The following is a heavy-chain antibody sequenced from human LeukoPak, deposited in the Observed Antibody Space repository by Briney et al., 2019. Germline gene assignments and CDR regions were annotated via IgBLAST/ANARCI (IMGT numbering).Heavy chain of an antibody. CDR1: GGSISSYY. Sequence: SETLSLTCTVSGGSISSYYWSWIRQPPGKGLEWIGYIYYSGSTNYNPFLKSRVTISVDTSKNQFSLKLSSVTAADTAVYYCASHDYGDHVWFDPWGRGTLVTVSS. CDR2: IYYSGST. J-gene: IGHJ5*02. CDR3: ASHDYGDHVWFDP. D-gene: IGHD4-17*01. V-gene: IGHV4-59*08.